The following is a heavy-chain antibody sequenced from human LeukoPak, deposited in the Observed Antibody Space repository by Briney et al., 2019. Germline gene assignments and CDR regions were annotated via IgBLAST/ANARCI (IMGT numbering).Heavy chain of an antibody. J-gene: IGHJ6*03. Sequence: GASVKVSCKASGYTFTSYYIHWVRQAPGQGLEWMGIIYPGGGSTSYAQKFQGRVTMTRDMSTSTAYMELNNLRSEDTAVYYCARVASISVAGTRPYYMDVWGQGTTVTVSS. CDR2: IYPGGGST. V-gene: IGHV1-46*01. CDR1: GYTFTSYY. CDR3: ARVASISVAGTRPYYMDV. D-gene: IGHD6-19*01.